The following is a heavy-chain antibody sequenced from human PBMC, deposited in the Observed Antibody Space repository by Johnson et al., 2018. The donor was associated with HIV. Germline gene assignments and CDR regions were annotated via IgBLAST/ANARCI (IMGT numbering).Heavy chain of an antibody. CDR1: GFTFSSYG. J-gene: IGHJ3*02. V-gene: IGHV3-30*18. Sequence: MQLVESGGGLVQPGGSLRLSCAASGFTFSSYGMHWVRQAPGKGLEWVAVISYDGSNKYYADSVKGRFTISRDNSKNTLYLQMNSLRAEDTAVYYCAKESAFDIWGQGTMVTVSS. CDR2: ISYDGSNK. CDR3: AKESAFDI.